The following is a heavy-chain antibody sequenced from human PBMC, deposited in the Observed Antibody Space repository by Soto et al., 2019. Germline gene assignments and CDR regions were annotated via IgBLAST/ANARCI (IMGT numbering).Heavy chain of an antibody. V-gene: IGHV3-48*03. CDR2: ISNSGRTI. Sequence: EVQLVESGGGVVQPGGSLRLSCVASGFTFSTYEMQWVRQAPGKGLEWVSYISNSGRTIYYADPVKGRFTISRDNAKDSLFLEMDSLRAEDTAVYYCASPLVTAPHDAFDIWGQGTMVTVSS. D-gene: IGHD2-21*02. CDR3: ASPLVTAPHDAFDI. CDR1: GFTFSTYE. J-gene: IGHJ3*02.